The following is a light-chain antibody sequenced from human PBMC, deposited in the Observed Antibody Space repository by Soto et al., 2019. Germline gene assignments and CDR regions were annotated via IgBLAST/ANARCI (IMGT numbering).Light chain of an antibody. CDR3: QEYGGSTGT. Sequence: ESVLTQSPGTLSLSRGERATLSCRASQSVGSSYLAWYQQKPGQAPRLLIFGASSRAAGIPDRFSGSGSGRDLTLTISRLKLEDFAMYYCQEYGGSTGTFGQGTKVEIK. CDR1: QSVGSSY. V-gene: IGKV3-20*01. CDR2: GAS. J-gene: IGKJ1*01.